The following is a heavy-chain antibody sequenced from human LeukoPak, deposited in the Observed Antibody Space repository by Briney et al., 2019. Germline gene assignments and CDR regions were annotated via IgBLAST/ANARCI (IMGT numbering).Heavy chain of an antibody. Sequence: GGSLRLSCAASGFTFSSYGMHWVRQAPGKGLEWVAFIRYDGSNKYYADSVKGRFTISRDNSKITLYLQMNTLRAEDTAVYYCAKSERGDYDNYYFYMDVWGKGTTVTVSS. D-gene: IGHD4-17*01. CDR3: AKSERGDYDNYYFYMDV. CDR1: GFTFSSYG. CDR2: IRYDGSNK. J-gene: IGHJ6*03. V-gene: IGHV3-30*02.